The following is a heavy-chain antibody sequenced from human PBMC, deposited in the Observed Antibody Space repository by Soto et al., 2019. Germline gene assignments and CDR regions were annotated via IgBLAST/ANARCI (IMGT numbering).Heavy chain of an antibody. CDR2: ISYDGSNK. Sequence: GGSLRLSCAASGFTFSSYGMHWVRQAPGKGLEWVAVISYDGSNKYYADSVKGRFTISRDNSKNTLYLQMNSLRAEDTAVYYCAKRTMVYAYYYYYGMDVWGQGTTVTVSS. CDR1: GFTFSSYG. V-gene: IGHV3-30*18. CDR3: AKRTMVYAYYYYYGMDV. D-gene: IGHD2-8*01. J-gene: IGHJ6*02.